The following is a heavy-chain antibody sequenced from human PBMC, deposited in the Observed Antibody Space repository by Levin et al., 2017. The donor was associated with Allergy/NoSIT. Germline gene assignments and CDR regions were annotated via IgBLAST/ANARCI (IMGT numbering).Heavy chain of an antibody. CDR1: GLIFSGYG. D-gene: IGHD4-23*01. J-gene: IGHJ4*02. V-gene: IGHV3-33*01. CDR3: ARERDYGANSGRSNDI. Sequence: GGSLRLSCAASGLIFSGYGMHWVRQAPGKGLEWVASIWYDGINKHYIDSVKGRFNISRDNSNNTLYLEMNSLRVEDTAVYYCARERDYGANSGRSNDIWGQGTLVIVSS. CDR2: IWYDGINK.